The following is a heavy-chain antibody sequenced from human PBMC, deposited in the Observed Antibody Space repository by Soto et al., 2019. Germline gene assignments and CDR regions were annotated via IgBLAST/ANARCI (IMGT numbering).Heavy chain of an antibody. V-gene: IGHV4-39*01. J-gene: IGHJ3*02. D-gene: IGHD6-13*01. Sequence: QLQLQESGPGLVKPSETLSLTCTVSGGSISSSSYYWGWIRQPPGKGLEWIGSIYYSGSTYYNPSLKSRVTISVDTSKNQFSLKLSSVTAADTAVYYCARPGTEDAFDIWGQGTMVTVSS. CDR2: IYYSGST. CDR1: GGSISSSSYY. CDR3: ARPGTEDAFDI.